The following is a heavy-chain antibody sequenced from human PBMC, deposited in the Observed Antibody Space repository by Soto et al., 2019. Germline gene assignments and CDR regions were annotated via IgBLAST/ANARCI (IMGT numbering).Heavy chain of an antibody. J-gene: IGHJ4*02. CDR3: ARDVDTSMSAPLDY. CDR2: INVGTGDT. CDR1: GYTFTAYA. V-gene: IGHV1-3*01. Sequence: ASVKVSCKASGYTFTAYAMDWVRQTPGQRLEWVGWINVGTGDTEYSQQFQGRVNITRDTSARTLYMELSSLRSEDTAVCYCARDVDTSMSAPLDYWGQGSLVTVSS. D-gene: IGHD5-18*01.